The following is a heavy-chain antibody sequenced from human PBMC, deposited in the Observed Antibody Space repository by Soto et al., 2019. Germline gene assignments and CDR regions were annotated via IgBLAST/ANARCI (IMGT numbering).Heavy chain of an antibody. D-gene: IGHD2-2*01. J-gene: IGHJ3*02. V-gene: IGHV3-21*01. Sequence: GGSLRLSCAASGFTFSTYSMNLVRPAPGKGLEWVSSISSSSSYIYYADSVKGRFTISRDNAKNSLFLQMNSLRAEDTAVYYCARDLVVVVVPDADALVIWGQGTMVTVSS. CDR2: ISSSSSYI. CDR1: GFTFSTYS. CDR3: ARDLVVVVVPDADALVI.